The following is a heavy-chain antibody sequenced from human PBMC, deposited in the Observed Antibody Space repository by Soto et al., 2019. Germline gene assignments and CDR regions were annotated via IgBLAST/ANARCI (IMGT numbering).Heavy chain of an antibody. D-gene: IGHD1-26*01. V-gene: IGHV3-21*01. J-gene: IGHJ4*02. Sequence: GGSLRLSCAASGFTFSSYSMNWVRQAPGKGLEWVSSISSSSSYIYYADSVKGRFTISRDNAKNSLYLQMNSLRAEDTAVYYCARGTGGATTGLFDYWGQGTLVTVSS. CDR2: ISSSSSYI. CDR3: ARGTGGATTGLFDY. CDR1: GFTFSSYS.